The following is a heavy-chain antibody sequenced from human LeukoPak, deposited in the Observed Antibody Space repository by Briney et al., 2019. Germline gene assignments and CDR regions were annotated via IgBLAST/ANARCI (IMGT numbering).Heavy chain of an antibody. CDR3: ARESGTAPSFDY. J-gene: IGHJ4*02. V-gene: IGHV3-53*01. D-gene: IGHD5-18*01. CDR2: IYSGGST. Sequence: PGGSLRLSCAASGFTLSSNYMSWVRQAPGKGLEWVSVIYSGGSTYYADSVKGRFTISRDNSKNTLYLQMNSLRAEDTAVYYCARESGTAPSFDYWGQGTLVTVSS. CDR1: GFTLSSNY.